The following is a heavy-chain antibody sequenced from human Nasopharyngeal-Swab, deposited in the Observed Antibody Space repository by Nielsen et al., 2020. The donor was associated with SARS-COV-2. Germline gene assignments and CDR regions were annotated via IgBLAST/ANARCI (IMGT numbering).Heavy chain of an antibody. J-gene: IGHJ4*02. V-gene: IGHV3-21*01. D-gene: IGHD5-12*01. CDR2: ISRNSDYI. Sequence: WIRQPPGKGLEWVPSISRNSDYILYADSVKGRFTISRDNAKNSLFLQMNSLGADDTAVYYCARGGYRDYDYAYWGQGTLVTVSS. CDR3: ARGGYRDYDYAY.